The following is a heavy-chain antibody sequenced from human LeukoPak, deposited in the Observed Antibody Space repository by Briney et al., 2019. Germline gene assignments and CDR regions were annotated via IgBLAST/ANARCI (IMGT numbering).Heavy chain of an antibody. CDR3: ARTPYYTFGGVIVNNGGFDY. CDR1: GGSISSSSYY. J-gene: IGHJ4*02. V-gene: IGHV4-39*01. Sequence: PSETLSLTCTVSGGSISSSSYYWGWIRQPPGKGLEWIGSIYYSGSTYYNPSLKSRVTISVDTSKNQFSLKLSSVTAADTAVYYCARTPYYTFGGVIVNNGGFDYWGQGTLVTVSS. CDR2: IYYSGST. D-gene: IGHD3-16*02.